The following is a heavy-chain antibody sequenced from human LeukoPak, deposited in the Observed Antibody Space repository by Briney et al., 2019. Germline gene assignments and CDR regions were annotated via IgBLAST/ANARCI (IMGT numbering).Heavy chain of an antibody. CDR3: AKYGSGTYYNGLH. Sequence: GSLRLSCAASGFTFSTYSMNWVRQAPGKGLQWVSTISVSGENTYYADSVKGRFTISRDISKSTLYLQMNSLRDEDAALYYCAKYGSGTYYNGLHWGQGTLVTVSS. J-gene: IGHJ4*02. CDR2: ISVSGENT. V-gene: IGHV3-23*01. CDR1: GFTFSTYS. D-gene: IGHD3-10*01.